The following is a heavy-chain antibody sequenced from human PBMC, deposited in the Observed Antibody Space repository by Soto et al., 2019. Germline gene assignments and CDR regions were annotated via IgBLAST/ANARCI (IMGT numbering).Heavy chain of an antibody. CDR2: ISAYNGNT. CDR1: GYTFTSYG. J-gene: IGHJ6*03. CDR3: ARDSYSSGWYEPLYYYYYMDV. D-gene: IGHD6-19*01. V-gene: IGHV1-18*01. Sequence: ASVKVSCKASGYTFTSYGISWVRQAPGQGLEWMGWISAYNGNTNYAQKLQGRVTMTTDTSTSTAYMELRSLRSDDTAVYYCARDSYSSGWYEPLYYYYYMDVWGKGTTVTVS.